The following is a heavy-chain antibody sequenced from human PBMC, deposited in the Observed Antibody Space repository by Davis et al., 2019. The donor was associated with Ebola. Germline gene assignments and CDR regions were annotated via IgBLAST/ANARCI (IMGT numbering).Heavy chain of an antibody. Sequence: KVSCKGSGYSFTSYWISWVRQMPGKGLEWMGRIDPSDSYTNYSPSFQGQVTISADKSISTAYLQWSSLKASDTAMYYCARQPIYSSSWMFDYWGQGTLVTVSS. D-gene: IGHD6-13*01. CDR1: GYSFTSYW. CDR2: IDPSDSYT. V-gene: IGHV5-10-1*04. CDR3: ARQPIYSSSWMFDY. J-gene: IGHJ4*02.